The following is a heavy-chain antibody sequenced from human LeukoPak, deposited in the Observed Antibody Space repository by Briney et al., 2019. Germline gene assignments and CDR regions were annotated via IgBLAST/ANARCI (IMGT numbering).Heavy chain of an antibody. Sequence: GGSLRLSCADSGFTFSSHWMHWVRQAPGKGLVWVSRIKYDASSTSYADSVKGRFTISRDNAKNTLYLQMNSLRAEDTAVYYCARGGPELRYFDWSDYWGQGTLVTVSS. D-gene: IGHD3-9*01. CDR1: GFTFSSHW. V-gene: IGHV3-74*01. CDR2: IKYDASST. J-gene: IGHJ4*02. CDR3: ARGGPELRYFDWSDY.